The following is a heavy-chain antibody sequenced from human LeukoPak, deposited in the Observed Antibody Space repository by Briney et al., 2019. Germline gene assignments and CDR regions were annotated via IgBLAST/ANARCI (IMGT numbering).Heavy chain of an antibody. CDR3: ATIRFLEWLPNSPSDY. J-gene: IGHJ4*02. D-gene: IGHD3-3*01. CDR2: ISSSGSYI. V-gene: IGHV3-21*01. CDR1: GFTFSSYA. Sequence: GGSLRLSCAASGFTFSSYAMSWVRQAPGKGLEWVSSISSSGSYIYYADSMKGRFTISRDNAKNSLYLQMNSLRAEDTAVYYCATIRFLEWLPNSPSDYWGQGTLVTVSS.